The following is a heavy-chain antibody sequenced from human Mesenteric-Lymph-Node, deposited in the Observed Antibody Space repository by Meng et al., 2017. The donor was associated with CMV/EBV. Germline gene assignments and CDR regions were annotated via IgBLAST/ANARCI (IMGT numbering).Heavy chain of an antibody. CDR1: GGSVSSGSYY. CDR2: IYYSGST. Sequence: SGGSVSSGSYYWSWIRQPPGKGLGWIGYIYYSGSTNYNPSLKSRVTISVDTSKNQFSLKLSSVTAADTAVYYCASERRGSGWYSPDYWGQGTLVTVSS. CDR3: ASERRGSGWYSPDY. J-gene: IGHJ4*02. V-gene: IGHV4-61*01. D-gene: IGHD6-19*01.